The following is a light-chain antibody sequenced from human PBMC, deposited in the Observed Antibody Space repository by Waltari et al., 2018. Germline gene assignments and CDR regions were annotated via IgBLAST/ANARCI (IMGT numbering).Light chain of an antibody. CDR1: KLGDKY. CDR3: QAWDSSTAVV. J-gene: IGLJ2*01. V-gene: IGLV3-1*01. CDR2: QDT. Sequence: SYELTQPPSVSVSPGQTASITRSGDKLGDKYAYWYQQKPGQSPVLVIYQDTKRPSGIPERFSGSNSGNTATLTISGTQALDEADYYCQAWDSSTAVVFGGGTKLTVL.